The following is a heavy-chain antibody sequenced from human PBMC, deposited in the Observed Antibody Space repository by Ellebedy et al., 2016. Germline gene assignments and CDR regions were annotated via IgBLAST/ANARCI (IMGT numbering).Heavy chain of an antibody. CDR3: ASLAIAAAGTGEYFQH. J-gene: IGHJ1*01. Sequence: SETLSLTXAVYGGSFSGYYWSWIRQPPGKGLEWIGEINHSGSTNYNPSLKSRVTISVDTSKNQFSLKLSSVTAADTAVYYCASLAIAAAGTGEYFQHWGQGTLVTVSS. V-gene: IGHV4-34*01. D-gene: IGHD6-13*01. CDR2: INHSGST. CDR1: GGSFSGYY.